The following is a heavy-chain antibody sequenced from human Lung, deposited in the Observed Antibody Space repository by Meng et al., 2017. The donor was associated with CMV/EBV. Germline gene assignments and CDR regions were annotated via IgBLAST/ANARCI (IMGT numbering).Heavy chain of an antibody. J-gene: IGHJ4*02. V-gene: IGHV4-59*08. CDR2: NYYSGST. Sequence: QLQLQESAPGLVKPSETLSLTCAVSGGSISTYYWSWIRQPPGKGLEWIGNNYYSGSTNYNPSLASRVTISVDSSKNQFSLKLSSVTAADTAVYYCARHQNGGTYPLDYWGQGTLVTVSS. CDR3: ARHQNGGTYPLDY. CDR1: GGSISTYY. D-gene: IGHD3-16*02.